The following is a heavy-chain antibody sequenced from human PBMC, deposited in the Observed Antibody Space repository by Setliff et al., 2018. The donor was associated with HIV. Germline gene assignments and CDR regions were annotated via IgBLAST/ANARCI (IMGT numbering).Heavy chain of an antibody. CDR2: VYSTGST. J-gene: IGHJ6*01. D-gene: IGHD1-1*01. CDR3: VRETGDYGFDL. Sequence: LSLTCTVSGGSISSGSYYWSWIRQPPGKALEWIGYVYSTGSTNYKSSLSSPVTMSVDTSRNQFYLTLTSVTAADTAVYYCVRETGDYGFDLWGQGTKVTVSS. V-gene: IGHV4-61*01. CDR1: GGSISSGSYY.